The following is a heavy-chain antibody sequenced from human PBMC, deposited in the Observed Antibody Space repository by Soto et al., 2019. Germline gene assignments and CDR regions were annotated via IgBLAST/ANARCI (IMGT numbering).Heavy chain of an antibody. V-gene: IGHV1-69*13. CDR3: ARLLPYYYYYYGMDV. D-gene: IGHD3-22*01. Sequence: SVKVSCKASGGTFSSYAISWVRQAPGQGLEWMGGIIPIFGTANYAQKFQGRVTITADESTSTAYMELSSLRSEDTAVYYCARLLPYYYYYYGMDVWGQGTTVTVSS. CDR2: IIPIFGTA. J-gene: IGHJ6*02. CDR1: GGTFSSYA.